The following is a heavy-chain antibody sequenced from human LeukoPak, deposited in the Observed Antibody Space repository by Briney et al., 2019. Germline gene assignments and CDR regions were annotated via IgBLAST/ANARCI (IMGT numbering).Heavy chain of an antibody. CDR1: GYSISSGYY. D-gene: IGHD3-22*01. J-gene: IGHJ3*02. CDR3: ARREGDSSGYFDAFDI. CDR2: IYHSGST. Sequence: SETLSLTCAVSGYSISSGYYWGWIRQPPGKGQEWIGSIYHSGSTYYNPSLKSRVTLSVDTSKNQFSLKLSSVTAADTAVYYCARREGDSSGYFDAFDIWGQGTMVTVSS. V-gene: IGHV4-38-2*01.